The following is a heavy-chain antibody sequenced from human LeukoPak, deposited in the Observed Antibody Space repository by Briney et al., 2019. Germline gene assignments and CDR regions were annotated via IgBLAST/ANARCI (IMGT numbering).Heavy chain of an antibody. Sequence: ASVKVSCKASGYTFTIYGISWVRQAPGQGLEWMGWISAYNGNTNYAQKLQGRVTMTTDTSTSTAYMELRSLRSDDTAVYYCARVRLGYYDSSGLFDYWGQGTLVTVSS. J-gene: IGHJ4*02. CDR1: GYTFTIYG. CDR2: ISAYNGNT. CDR3: ARVRLGYYDSSGLFDY. V-gene: IGHV1-18*01. D-gene: IGHD3-22*01.